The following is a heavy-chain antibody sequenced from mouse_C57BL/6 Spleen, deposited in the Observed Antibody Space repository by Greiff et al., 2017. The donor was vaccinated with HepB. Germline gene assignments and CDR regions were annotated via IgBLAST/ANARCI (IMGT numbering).Heavy chain of an antibody. J-gene: IGHJ1*03. CDR3: ARHEGAYYSNYWYFDV. V-gene: IGHV1-62-2*01. CDR2: FYPGSGSI. D-gene: IGHD2-5*01. CDR1: GYTFTEYT. Sequence: QVHVKQSGAELVKPGASVKLSCKASGYTFTEYTIHWVKQRSGQGLEWIGWFYPGSGSIKYNEKFKDKATLTADKSSSTVYMELSRLTSEDSAVYFCARHEGAYYSNYWYFDVWGTGTTVTVSS.